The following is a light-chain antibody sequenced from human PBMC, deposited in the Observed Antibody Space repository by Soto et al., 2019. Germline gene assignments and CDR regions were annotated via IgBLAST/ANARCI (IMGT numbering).Light chain of an antibody. CDR1: SRDVGACSS. Sequence: QSALTQPPSASGSPGQSVTVSCAGTSRDVGACSSVAWYQQHPGKAPKLIIYEVTKRPSGVPDRLSGARSGNTAFLTVSGLQADDEADYYCSAHAGSNNYVFGTGTKVTVL. J-gene: IGLJ1*01. CDR3: SAHAGSNNYV. CDR2: EVT. V-gene: IGLV2-8*01.